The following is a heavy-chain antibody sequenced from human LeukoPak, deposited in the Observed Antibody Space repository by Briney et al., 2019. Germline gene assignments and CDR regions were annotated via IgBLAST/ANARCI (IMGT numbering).Heavy chain of an antibody. D-gene: IGHD4-17*01. CDR2: IRSKAYGGTT. Sequence: GGSLRLSCTASGFTFGDYAMSWFRQAPGKGLEWVGFIRSKAYGGTTEYAASVKGRFTISRDDSKSIAYMQMNSLKTEDTAVYYCTVTTVTYYFDYWGQGTLVTVSS. CDR3: TVTTVTYYFDY. J-gene: IGHJ4*02. CDR1: GFTFGDYA. V-gene: IGHV3-49*03.